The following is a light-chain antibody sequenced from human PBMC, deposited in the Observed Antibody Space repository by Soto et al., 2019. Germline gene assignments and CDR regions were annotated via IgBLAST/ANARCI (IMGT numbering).Light chain of an antibody. CDR1: SSNLGDNT. V-gene: IGLV1-44*01. J-gene: IGLJ3*02. CDR2: RNN. CDR3: QAYDYSLTASV. Sequence: QSVLTQPPSASGTPGQRVTISCSGSSSNLGDNTVNWYQQLPGTAPKLLIYRNNRRPSEVPDRFSGSKSGTSASLAISGLQSDDEADYYCQAYDYSLTASVFGGGTKLTVL.